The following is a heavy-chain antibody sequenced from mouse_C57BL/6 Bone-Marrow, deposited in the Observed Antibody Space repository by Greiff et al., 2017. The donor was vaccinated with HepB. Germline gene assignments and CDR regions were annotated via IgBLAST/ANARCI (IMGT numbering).Heavy chain of an antibody. Sequence: VQLQQSGAELMKPGASVKLSCKATGYTFTGYWIEWVKQRPGHGLEWIGEILPGSGSTNYNEKFKGKATFTADTSSNTAYMQLSSLTTEDSAIYYCARRHSYYGSSYDWYFDVWGTGTTVTVSS. CDR1: GYTFTGYW. CDR2: ILPGSGST. CDR3: ARRHSYYGSSYDWYFDV. D-gene: IGHD1-1*01. V-gene: IGHV1-9*01. J-gene: IGHJ1*03.